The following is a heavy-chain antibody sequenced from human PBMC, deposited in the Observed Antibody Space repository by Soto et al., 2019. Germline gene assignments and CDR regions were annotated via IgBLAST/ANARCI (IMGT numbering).Heavy chain of an antibody. CDR2: ISYDGSNK. V-gene: IGHV3-30*03. Sequence: QVQLVESGGGVVQPGRSLRLSCAASGFTFSHYGIHWVRQAPGKGLEWLAVISYDGSNKHYADSVKGRFTVSRDNSKNTLYLQMSSLIAEDTAVYFCARYSGKYQGPIDYWGQGTLVTVSS. CDR1: GFTFSHYG. D-gene: IGHD1-26*01. CDR3: ARYSGKYQGPIDY. J-gene: IGHJ4*02.